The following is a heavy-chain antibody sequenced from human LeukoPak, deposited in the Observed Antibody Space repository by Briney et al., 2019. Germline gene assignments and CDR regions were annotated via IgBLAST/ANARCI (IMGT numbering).Heavy chain of an antibody. V-gene: IGHV3-30*02. D-gene: IGHD3-9*01. J-gene: IGHJ4*02. CDR1: GFTFSSYG. Sequence: GGSLRLSCAASGFTFSSYGMHWVRQALGKGLEWVAFIRNDGSNKYYADSVKGRFTISRDNAKNSLYLQMNSLRAEDTAVYYCARDNDLLRYFDWPLDYWGQGTLVTVSS. CDR3: ARDNDLLRYFDWPLDY. CDR2: IRNDGSNK.